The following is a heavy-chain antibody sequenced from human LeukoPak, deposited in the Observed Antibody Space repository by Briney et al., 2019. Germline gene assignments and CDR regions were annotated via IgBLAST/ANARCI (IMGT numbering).Heavy chain of an antibody. D-gene: IGHD2/OR15-2a*01. CDR3: AAGVKLSARHYYYYGMDV. Sequence: TSVKVSCKASGFTFTSSAMQWVRQARGQRLEWIGWIVVGSGNTNYAQKFQERVTITRDMSTSTAYMELSSLRSEDTAVYYCAAGVKLSARHYYYYGMDVWGQGTTVTVSS. CDR2: IVVGSGNT. CDR1: GFTFTSSA. J-gene: IGHJ6*02. V-gene: IGHV1-58*02.